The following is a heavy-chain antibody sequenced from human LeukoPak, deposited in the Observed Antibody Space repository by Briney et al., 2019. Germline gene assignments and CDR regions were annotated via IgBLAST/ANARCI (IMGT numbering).Heavy chain of an antibody. CDR1: GYTFTGYY. CDR3: ARDSRSLYCSGGSCYSTPYYYYYGMDV. J-gene: IGHJ6*02. V-gene: IGHV1-2*02. Sequence: ASVKLSCKASGYTFTGYYMHWVRQAPGQGLEWMGWINPNSGSKNYAHKVQGRFTMTRDTSINTAYMELSRLRSDDTAVYYCARDSRSLYCSGGSCYSTPYYYYYGMDVWGQGTTVTVSS. CDR2: INPNSGSK. D-gene: IGHD2-15*01.